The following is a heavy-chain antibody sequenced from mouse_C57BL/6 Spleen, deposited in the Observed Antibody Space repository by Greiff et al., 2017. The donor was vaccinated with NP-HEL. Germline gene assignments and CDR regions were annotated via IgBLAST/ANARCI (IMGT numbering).Heavy chain of an antibody. Sequence: EVKVVESGGGLVKPGGSLKLSCAASGFTFSSYTMSWVRQTPEKRLEWVATISGGGGNTYYPDRVKGRFTISRDNAKNTLYLQMSSLRSEDTALYYCARHDDYDYDAGYAMDYWGQGTSVTVSS. J-gene: IGHJ4*01. CDR1: GFTFSSYT. V-gene: IGHV5-9*01. CDR3: ARHDDYDYDAGYAMDY. D-gene: IGHD2-4*01. CDR2: ISGGGGNT.